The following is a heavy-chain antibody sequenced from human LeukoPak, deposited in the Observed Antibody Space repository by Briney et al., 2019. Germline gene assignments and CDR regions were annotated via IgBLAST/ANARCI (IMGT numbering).Heavy chain of an antibody. V-gene: IGHV3-23*01. J-gene: IGHJ4*02. CDR2: ISGSGGST. CDR1: GFTFSSYA. D-gene: IGHD1-26*01. CDR3: AKDRDPIVGATGFDY. Sequence: PGGSLRLSCAASGFTFSSYAMSWVRQAPGKGLEWVSAISGSGGSTYYADSVKGRFTISRDNSKNTLYLQMNSLRAEDTAVYYCAKDRDPIVGATGFDYWGQGTLVTVSS.